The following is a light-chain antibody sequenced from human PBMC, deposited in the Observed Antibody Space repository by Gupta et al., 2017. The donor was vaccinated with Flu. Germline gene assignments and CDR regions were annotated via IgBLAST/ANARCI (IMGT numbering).Light chain of an antibody. CDR2: WAS. CDR3: QQYYSIPYT. CDR1: QSILSSSNNKNY. V-gene: IGKV4-1*01. J-gene: IGKJ2*01. Sequence: DTVMTQSPDSLAVSLGERTTINCKSSQSILSSSNNKNYLAWYQQKSGHPPKLLIYWASTRESGVPDRFSGSGSGTDFTLTISSLQADDVAVYYCQQYYSIPYTFGQGTKLEIK.